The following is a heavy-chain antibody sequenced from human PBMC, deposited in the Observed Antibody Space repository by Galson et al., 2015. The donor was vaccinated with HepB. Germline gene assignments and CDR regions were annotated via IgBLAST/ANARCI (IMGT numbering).Heavy chain of an antibody. D-gene: IGHD6-19*01. CDR3: ARVGIAVAWSYWTTIGMFDY. CDR2: IKQDGSEK. J-gene: IGHJ4*02. V-gene: IGHV3-7*03. Sequence: SLRLSCAASGFTFSSYWMSWVRQAPGKGLEWVANIKQDGSEKYYVDSVKGRFTISRDNAKNSLYLQMNSLRAEDTAVYYCARVGIAVAWSYWTTIGMFDYWGQGTLVTVSS. CDR1: GFTFSSYW.